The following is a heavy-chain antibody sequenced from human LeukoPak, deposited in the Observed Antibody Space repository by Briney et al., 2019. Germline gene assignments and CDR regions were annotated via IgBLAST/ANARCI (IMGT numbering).Heavy chain of an antibody. CDR1: GFTLISYW. V-gene: IGHV3-7*01. Sequence: GGSLRLSCAAPGFTLISYWMSWGRQAPGKGLEWVAHIKQDGSEKYYVDSVKGRFTISRDSARNSLYLHMNRLRAADTPRYYFAKTKGDYDFWSGYTPYFFDYWGQGTLVTVSS. CDR2: IKQDGSEK. CDR3: AKTKGDYDFWSGYTPYFFDY. J-gene: IGHJ4*02. D-gene: IGHD3-3*01.